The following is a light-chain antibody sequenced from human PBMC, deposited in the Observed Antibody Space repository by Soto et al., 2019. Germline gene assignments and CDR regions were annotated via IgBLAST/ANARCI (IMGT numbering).Light chain of an antibody. V-gene: IGKV3-15*01. CDR1: QSVGRN. Sequence: DIVMTQSPATLSVSPGETAALSCRAGQSVGRNFAWYQQKPGQAPRRLISGASTSATDIPARFRGSGSGTEFPLSISNLQSEDFAIYYCQQYNKWPYTFGQGAKLEIK. J-gene: IGKJ2*01. CDR3: QQYNKWPYT. CDR2: GAS.